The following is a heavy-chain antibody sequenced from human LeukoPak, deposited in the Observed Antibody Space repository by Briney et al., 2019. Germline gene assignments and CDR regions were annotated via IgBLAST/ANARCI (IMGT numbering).Heavy chain of an antibody. D-gene: IGHD2-8*02. J-gene: IGHJ4*02. Sequence: GGSLRLSRAASGFTFSSYAMSWVRQAPGKGLEWVSATSGSGGSTYYADSVKGRFTISRDNSKNTLYLQMNSLRAEDTAVYYCAKLLASLYYFDYWGQGTLVTVSS. CDR1: GFTFSSYA. CDR3: AKLLASLYYFDY. CDR2: TSGSGGST. V-gene: IGHV3-23*01.